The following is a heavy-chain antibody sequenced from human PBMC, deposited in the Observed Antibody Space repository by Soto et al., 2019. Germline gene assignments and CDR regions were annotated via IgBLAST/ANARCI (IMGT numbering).Heavy chain of an antibody. CDR2: IIPIFGTA. V-gene: IGHV1-69*06. CDR1: GDTFCSYA. J-gene: IGHJ4*02. CDR3: ARGWYYYDSSGYAFDY. D-gene: IGHD3-22*01. Sequence: SVKVSCKASGDTFCSYAISWVRQAPGQGLEWMGGIIPIFGTANYAQKFKGRVTITADKSTSTAYMELISLRSEDTAMYYCARGWYYYDSSGYAFDYWGQGTQVTVSS.